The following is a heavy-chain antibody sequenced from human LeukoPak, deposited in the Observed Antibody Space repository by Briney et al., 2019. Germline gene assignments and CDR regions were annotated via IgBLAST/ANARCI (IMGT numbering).Heavy chain of an antibody. D-gene: IGHD6-19*01. J-gene: IGHJ4*02. CDR1: GDSISSSSYY. V-gene: IGHV4-39*01. CDR3: ARQVDHPVAGTLDD. Sequence: SETLSLTCTVSGDSISSSSYYWGWIRQPPGKGLEWIGSIYYSGSTHYNPSLKSRVTISVDTSKNQISLKLSSVTAADTAVYYCARQVDHPVAGTLDDWGQGALVTVSS. CDR2: IYYSGST.